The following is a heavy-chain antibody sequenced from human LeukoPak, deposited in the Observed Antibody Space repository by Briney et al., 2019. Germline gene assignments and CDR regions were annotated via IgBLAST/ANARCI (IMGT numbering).Heavy chain of an antibody. CDR3: ARDRRNYYGSDP. Sequence: GGSLRLSCAASGFTFSSYEMNWVRPAPGKGLEWVSYISSSGSTIYYAYSVKGRFTISRDNAKNSLYLQMNSLRAEDTAVYYCARDRRNYYGSDPWGQGTLVTVSS. CDR2: ISSSGSTI. V-gene: IGHV3-48*03. CDR1: GFTFSSYE. D-gene: IGHD3-10*01. J-gene: IGHJ5*02.